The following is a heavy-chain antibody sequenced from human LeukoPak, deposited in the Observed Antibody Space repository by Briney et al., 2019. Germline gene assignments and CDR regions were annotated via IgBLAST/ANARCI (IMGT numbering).Heavy chain of an antibody. V-gene: IGHV4-59*01. D-gene: IGHD4-17*01. J-gene: IGHJ5*02. CDR1: GGSISSYY. Sequence: SETLSLTYTVSGGSISSYYWSWIRQPPGKGLEWIGYIYYSGSTNYNPSLKSRVTISVDTSKNQFSLKLSSVTAADTAVYYCAREGVTTPWFDPWGQGTLVTVSS. CDR3: AREGVTTPWFDP. CDR2: IYYSGST.